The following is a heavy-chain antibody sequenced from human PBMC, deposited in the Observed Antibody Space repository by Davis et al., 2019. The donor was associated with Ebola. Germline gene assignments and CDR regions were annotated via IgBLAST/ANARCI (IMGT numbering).Heavy chain of an antibody. Sequence: AASVKVSCKASGYTFTSYDINWVRQATGQGLEWMGWMNPNSGNTGYAQKFQGRVTMTRNTSISTAYMELSSLRSEDTAVYYCATSYYYGSGDRYGMDVWGQGTTVTVSS. CDR3: ATSYYYGSGDRYGMDV. CDR1: GYTFTSYD. J-gene: IGHJ6*02. V-gene: IGHV1-8*01. CDR2: MNPNSGNT. D-gene: IGHD3-10*01.